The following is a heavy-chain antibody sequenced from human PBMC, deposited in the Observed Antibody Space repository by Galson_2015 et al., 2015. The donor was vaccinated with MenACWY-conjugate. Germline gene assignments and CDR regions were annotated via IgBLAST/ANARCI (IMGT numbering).Heavy chain of an antibody. Sequence: SMRLSCAASTFSFSWYWMSWVRQAPGKGLEWVATIKLAGSEKSYVDSVKGRFTISRDNAQNSMYLQMNRLTAEDTAVYYCVKDFYPSGTYYSSPGNYWGQGTLVTVSS. CDR1: TFSFSWYW. D-gene: IGHD3-10*01. CDR2: IKLAGSEK. CDR3: VKDFYPSGTYYSSPGNY. V-gene: IGHV3-7*03. J-gene: IGHJ4*02.